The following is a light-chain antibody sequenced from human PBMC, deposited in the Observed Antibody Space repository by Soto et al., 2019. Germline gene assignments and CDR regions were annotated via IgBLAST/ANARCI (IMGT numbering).Light chain of an antibody. CDR2: LNSDGSH. V-gene: IGLV4-69*01. J-gene: IGLJ1*01. Sequence: QSVLTQSPSASASLGASVKLTCTLSSGHSSYAIAWHQQQPEKGPRYLMKLNSDGSHSKGDGIPDRFSGSSSGAERYLTISSLQSEDEAEYYCQTWGTGIGVFGTGTKLTVL. CDR3: QTWGTGIGV. CDR1: SGHSSYA.